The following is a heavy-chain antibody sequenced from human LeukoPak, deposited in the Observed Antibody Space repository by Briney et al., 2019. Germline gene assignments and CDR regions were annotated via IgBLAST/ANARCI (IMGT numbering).Heavy chain of an antibody. V-gene: IGHV3-9*01. CDR3: VRGPLSGSYHPPFDY. Sequence: GGSLRLSCAASGFTFDDYAMHWVRQAPGKGLEWVSGISWNSGSIVYADSVKGRFTISRDNDKNSLYLQMNSLRAEDTALYYCVRGPLSGSYHPPFDYWGQGTLVTVSS. D-gene: IGHD3-10*01. CDR2: ISWNSGSI. J-gene: IGHJ4*02. CDR1: GFTFDDYA.